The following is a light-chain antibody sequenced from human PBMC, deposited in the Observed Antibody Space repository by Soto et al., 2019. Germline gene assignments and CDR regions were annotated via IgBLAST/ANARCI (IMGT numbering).Light chain of an antibody. J-gene: IGLJ1*01. CDR1: SGDIGSYNR. CDR2: EVT. V-gene: IGLV2-14*01. CDR3: RSYTSINPRACV. Sequence: QSVLTQPASVSGSPGQSITISCTGTSGDIGSYNRVSWYQQHPGKAPKLIIYEVTDRPSGVSNRFSGSKSGNTASLTITGLQAEDEAEYYCRSYTSINPRACVFGTGTKLTVL.